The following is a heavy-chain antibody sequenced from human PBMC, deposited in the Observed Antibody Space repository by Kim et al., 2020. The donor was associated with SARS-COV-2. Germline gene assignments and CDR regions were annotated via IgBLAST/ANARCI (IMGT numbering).Heavy chain of an antibody. CDR1: GGSISSGGYY. V-gene: IGHV4-31*03. Sequence: SETLSLTCTVSGGSISSGGYYWSWIRQHPGKGLEWIGYIYYSGSTYYNPSLKSRVTISVDTSKNQFSLKLSSVIAADTAVYYCARAPITMIVVVQAVAIWGAGTMGTVSS. D-gene: IGHD3-22*01. J-gene: IGHJ3*02. CDR2: IYYSGST. CDR3: ARAPITMIVVVQAVAI.